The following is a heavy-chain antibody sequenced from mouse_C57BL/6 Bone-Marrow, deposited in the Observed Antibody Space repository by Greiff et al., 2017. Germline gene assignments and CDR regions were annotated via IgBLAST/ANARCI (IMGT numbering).Heavy chain of an antibody. V-gene: IGHV3-6*01. J-gene: IGHJ4*01. Sequence: EVKVEESGPGLVKPSQSLSLTCSVTGYSITSGYYWNWIRQFPGNKLEWMGYISYDGSNNYNPSLKNRISITRDTSKNQFFLKLNSVTTEDTATYYCASYYYGSSPYYYAMDYWGQGTSVTVSS. CDR3: ASYYYGSSPYYYAMDY. CDR1: GYSITSGYY. D-gene: IGHD1-1*01. CDR2: ISYDGSN.